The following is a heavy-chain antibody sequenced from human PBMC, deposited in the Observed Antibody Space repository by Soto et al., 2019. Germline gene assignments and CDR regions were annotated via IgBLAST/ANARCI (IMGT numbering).Heavy chain of an antibody. CDR2: ISWNSGSI. CDR1: GFTFDDYA. D-gene: IGHD4-17*01. V-gene: IGHV3-9*01. CDR3: AKDYGDHSRWGYYYYYMDV. J-gene: IGHJ6*03. Sequence: GGSLRLSCAASGFTFDDYAMHWVRQAPGKGLEWVSGISWNSGSIGYADSVKGRFTISRDNAKNSLYLQMNSLRAEDTALYYCAKDYGDHSRWGYYYYYMDVWGKGTTVTVSS.